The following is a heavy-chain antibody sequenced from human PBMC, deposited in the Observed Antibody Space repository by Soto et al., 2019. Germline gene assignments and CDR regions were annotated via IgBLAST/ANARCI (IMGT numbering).Heavy chain of an antibody. J-gene: IGHJ4*02. D-gene: IGHD1-20*01. CDR2: ISYDGSNK. CDR1: GFTFSSYG. CDR3: ATDTIYNWNDPGYFDY. Sequence: GWLRGPGSASGFTFSSYGMHWVRQAPGKGLEWVAVISYDGSNKYYADSVKGRFTISRDNSKNTLYLQMNSLRAEDTAVYYCATDTIYNWNDPGYFDYWGQGTLVTVYS. V-gene: IGHV3-30*03.